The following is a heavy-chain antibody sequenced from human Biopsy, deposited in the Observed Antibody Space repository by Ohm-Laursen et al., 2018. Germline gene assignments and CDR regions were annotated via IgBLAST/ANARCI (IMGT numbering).Heavy chain of an antibody. D-gene: IGHD1-26*01. J-gene: IGHJ5*02. Sequence: GSSVKVSCKPSGYTFTSYAIGWVRQAPGQGLEWMGGIIPIPNVATYAQKFQGRITITADESTSTAYMELSSLTSDDTAVYFCARGEGSSWFDPWGHGTLVTVSS. CDR3: ARGEGSSWFDP. CDR1: GYTFTSYA. CDR2: IIPIPNVA. V-gene: IGHV1-69*01.